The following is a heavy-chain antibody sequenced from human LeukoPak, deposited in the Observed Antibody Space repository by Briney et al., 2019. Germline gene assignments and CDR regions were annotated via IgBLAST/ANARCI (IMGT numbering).Heavy chain of an antibody. CDR3: ARVCGGDCYPLGFDP. J-gene: IGHJ5*02. Sequence: PSETLSLTCTVSGGSVSSGSYYWSWIRQPPGKGLEWIGYIYYSGSTNYNPSLKSRVTLSVDTSRNQFSLRLSSLTAADTAVYYCARVCGGDCYPLGFDPWGQGTLVTVSS. D-gene: IGHD2-21*02. CDR1: GGSVSSGSYY. CDR2: IYYSGST. V-gene: IGHV4-61*01.